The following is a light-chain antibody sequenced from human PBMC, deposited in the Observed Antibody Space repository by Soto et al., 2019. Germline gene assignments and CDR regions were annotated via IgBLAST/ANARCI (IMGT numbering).Light chain of an antibody. CDR1: QSISTW. J-gene: IGKJ2*01. V-gene: IGKV1-5*03. Sequence: IQMTQSPSTLSASVGDRVTFTCRASQSISTWLAWYQQKPGKAPKLLIYKASTLEVGVPSRFSGSGSGTEFTLTISTLQPSDFATYYCQQYNSYSTFGQGTKLEIK. CDR3: QQYNSYST. CDR2: KAS.